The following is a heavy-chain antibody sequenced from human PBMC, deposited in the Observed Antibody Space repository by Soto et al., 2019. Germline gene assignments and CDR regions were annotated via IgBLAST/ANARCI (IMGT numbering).Heavy chain of an antibody. D-gene: IGHD3-3*01. CDR3: ARTGLGPRSDIYAFDI. V-gene: IGHV4-30-4*01. CDR1: GGSISSGDYY. J-gene: IGHJ3*02. Sequence: SETLSLTCTVSGGSISSGDYYWSWIRQPPGKGLEWIGYIYYSGSTYYNPSLKSRVTISVDTSKNQFSLKLSSVTAADTAVYYCARTGLGPRSDIYAFDIWGQGTMVTVSS. CDR2: IYYSGST.